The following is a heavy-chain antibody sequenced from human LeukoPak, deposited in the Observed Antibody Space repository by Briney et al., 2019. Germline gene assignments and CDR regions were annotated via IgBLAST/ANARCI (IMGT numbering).Heavy chain of an antibody. Sequence: GKGLEWTGSIYYTGSTYYNPSLKSRVSISVDTSKNQFSLKLSSVTAADTAVYYCARMGDFNGFYWGQGTLVTVSS. CDR2: IYYTGST. CDR3: ARMGDFNGFY. V-gene: IGHV4-30-4*01. D-gene: IGHD1-26*01. J-gene: IGHJ4*02.